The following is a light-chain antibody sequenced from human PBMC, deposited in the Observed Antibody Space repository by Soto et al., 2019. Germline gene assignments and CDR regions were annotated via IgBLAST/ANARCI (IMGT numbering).Light chain of an antibody. V-gene: IGLV2-23*03. CDR2: EGS. Sequence: QAVLTQPASVSGSPGQSITISCTGTSSDVGSYNLVSWYQQHPGKAPKLMIYEGSKRPSGVSNRFSGSKSGNTASLTISGLQAEHEAHYYCCSYAGSSTFEVFGGGTKLTVL. CDR1: SSDVGSYNL. J-gene: IGLJ2*01. CDR3: CSYAGSSTFEV.